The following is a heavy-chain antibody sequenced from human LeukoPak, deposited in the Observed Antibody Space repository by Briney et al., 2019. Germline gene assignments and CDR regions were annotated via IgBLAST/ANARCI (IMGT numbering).Heavy chain of an antibody. CDR1: GGTFSSYA. CDR2: IIPILGIA. D-gene: IGHD1-14*01. CDR3: ATSGLTLRAEYFQH. J-gene: IGHJ1*01. V-gene: IGHV1-69*04. Sequence: SVTVSCKASGGTFSSYAISWVRQAPGQGLEWMGRIIPILGIANYAQKFQGRVTITADKSTSTAYMELSSLRSEDTAVYYCATSGLTLRAEYFQHWGQGTLVTVSS.